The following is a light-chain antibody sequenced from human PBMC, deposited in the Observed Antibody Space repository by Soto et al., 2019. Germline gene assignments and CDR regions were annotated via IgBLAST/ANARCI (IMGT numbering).Light chain of an antibody. V-gene: IGKV3-11*01. Sequence: EIVLTQSPATLSLSPGERASLSCRAGQSVGIYLAWFQQRPGQAPRLLIYDAYIRATGVPARFSGSGSGTDFTLTINSLQPEDFAIYYCQQRSSWPGTFGPGTRVDI. J-gene: IGKJ3*01. CDR1: QSVGIY. CDR3: QQRSSWPGT. CDR2: DAY.